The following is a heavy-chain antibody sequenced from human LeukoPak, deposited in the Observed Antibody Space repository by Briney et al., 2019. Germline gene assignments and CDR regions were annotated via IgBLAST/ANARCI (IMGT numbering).Heavy chain of an antibody. D-gene: IGHD3/OR15-3a*01. V-gene: IGHV4/OR15-8*02. CDR1: GGSISSSNW. CDR3: ATNKDWAEAD. J-gene: IGHJ4*02. CDR2: IYYRGDI. Sequence: PSETLSLTCAVSGGSISSSNWWSWIRQSPGQGLEWIGNIYYRGDINYNPSLKSRVIISIDTSKNQFSLKVTSLTAADTAVYYCATNKDWAEADWGQGTLVIVSS.